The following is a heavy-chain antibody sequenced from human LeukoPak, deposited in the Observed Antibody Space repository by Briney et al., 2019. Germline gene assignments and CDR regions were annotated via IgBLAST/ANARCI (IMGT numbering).Heavy chain of an antibody. CDR2: INHSGST. V-gene: IGHV4-34*01. J-gene: IGHJ4*02. CDR1: GGSFSGYY. CDR3: AIAAAGTFH. D-gene: IGHD6-13*01. Sequence: NPSETLSLTCAVYGGSFSGYYWSWIRQPPGKGLEWIGEINHSGSTNYNPSLKSRVTISVDTSKNQFSLKLSSVTAADTAAYYCAIAAAGTFHWGQGTLVTVSS.